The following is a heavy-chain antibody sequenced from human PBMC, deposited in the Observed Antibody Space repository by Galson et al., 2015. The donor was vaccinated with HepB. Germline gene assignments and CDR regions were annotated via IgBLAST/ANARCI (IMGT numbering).Heavy chain of an antibody. CDR2: FDPEDGET. V-gene: IGHV1-24*01. CDR1: GYTFTSYG. J-gene: IGHJ4*02. Sequence: SVKVSCKASGYTFTSYGISWVRQAPGQGLEWMGGFDPEDGETIYAQKFQGRVTMTEDTSTDTAYMELSSLRSEDTAVYYCATGSDFWSGSQDLDYWGQGTLVTVSS. CDR3: ATGSDFWSGSQDLDY. D-gene: IGHD3-3*01.